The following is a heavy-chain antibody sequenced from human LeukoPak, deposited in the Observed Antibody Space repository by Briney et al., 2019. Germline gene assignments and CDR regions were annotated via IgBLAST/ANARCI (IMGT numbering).Heavy chain of an antibody. CDR2: IYPGDSDT. CDR3: ARRVAGSYHDAFDI. Sequence: GESLKISCTGSGYSFTSYWIGWVRQMPGKGLEWMGFIYPGDSDTRYSPSFQGQVTISADKSISTAYLQWSSLRASDTAMYYCARRVAGSYHDAFDIWGQGTMVTVSS. V-gene: IGHV5-51*01. CDR1: GYSFTSYW. D-gene: IGHD1-26*01. J-gene: IGHJ3*02.